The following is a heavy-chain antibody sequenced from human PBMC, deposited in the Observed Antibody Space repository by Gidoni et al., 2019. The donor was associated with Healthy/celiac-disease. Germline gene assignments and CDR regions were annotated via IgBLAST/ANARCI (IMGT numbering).Heavy chain of an antibody. D-gene: IGHD2-21*02. J-gene: IGHJ4*02. CDR2: INSDGSST. Sequence: EVQLVESGGGLVQPGGSLSLSCAASGFTFSSHWRHWVRQVPGEGLVWVSRINSDGSSTSYADSVKGRFTISRDNAKNTLYLQMNSLRGEDTAVYYCARRYDCGGDCPFDYWGQGTLVTVSS. CDR3: ARRYDCGGDCPFDY. CDR1: GFTFSSHW. V-gene: IGHV3-74*01.